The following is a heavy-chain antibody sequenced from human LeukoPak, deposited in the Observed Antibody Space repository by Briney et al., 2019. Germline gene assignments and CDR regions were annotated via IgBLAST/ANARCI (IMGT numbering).Heavy chain of an antibody. J-gene: IGHJ3*02. CDR1: GGSISSYY. Sequence: SETLSLTCTVSGGSISSYYWSWIRQPAGKGLEWIGYIYYSGSTNYNPSLKSRVTISVDTSKNQFSLKLSSVTAADTAVYYCARDHRQDAFDIWGQGTMVTVSS. CDR3: ARDHRQDAFDI. V-gene: IGHV4-59*01. CDR2: IYYSGST.